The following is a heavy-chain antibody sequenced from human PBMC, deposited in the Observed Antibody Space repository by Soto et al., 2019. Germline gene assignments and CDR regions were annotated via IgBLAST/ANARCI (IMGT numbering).Heavy chain of an antibody. D-gene: IGHD3-3*01. CDR3: ARGFYDFGVP. CDR1: GYDFTSHY. J-gene: IGHJ5*02. CDR2: INPIGGST. Sequence: PSVKVSCKASGYDFTSHYMHWVRQAPGQGLEWMGIINPIGGSTNYAQKFQGRVTMTRDTSTSTVYMELSSLRSEDTAVYYCARGFYDFGVPWGQGTLVTVSS. V-gene: IGHV1-46*01.